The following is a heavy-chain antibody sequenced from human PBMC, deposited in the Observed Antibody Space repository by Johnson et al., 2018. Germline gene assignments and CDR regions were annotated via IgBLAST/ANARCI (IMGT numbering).Heavy chain of an antibody. CDR3: ARDTRTLVVPYGVDV. CDR1: GGSVSSSY. J-gene: IGHJ6*02. CDR2: IYHTGTT. Sequence: QVQLQESGPGLVKPSETLSLTCTVSGGSVSSSYWNWIRQPPGKGLEWIGYIYHTGTTNYNPSLKSRVTMSVDTSKNQFSRKLSSVTAADTAVYYCARDTRTLVVPYGVDVWGQGTTVTVSS. D-gene: IGHD4/OR15-4a*01. V-gene: IGHV4-59*02.